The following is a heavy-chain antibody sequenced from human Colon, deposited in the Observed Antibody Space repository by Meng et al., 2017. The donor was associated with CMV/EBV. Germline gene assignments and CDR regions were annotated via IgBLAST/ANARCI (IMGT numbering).Heavy chain of an antibody. Sequence: SETLSLTCTVSGGSISTTPYHWCWFRQAPGKGLEWIGSMYYSGSTYYTPSLKSRVTISVNTSKNQFSLRVSSVTAADTAVYYCARAAVPAASSWFDPWGQGTLVTVSS. V-gene: IGHV4-39*01. CDR3: ARAAVPAASSWFDP. CDR1: GGSISTTPYH. CDR2: MYYSGST. D-gene: IGHD6-19*01. J-gene: IGHJ5*02.